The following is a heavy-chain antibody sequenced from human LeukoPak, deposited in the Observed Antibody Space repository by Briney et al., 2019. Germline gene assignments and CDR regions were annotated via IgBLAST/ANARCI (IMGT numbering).Heavy chain of an antibody. J-gene: IGHJ4*02. CDR3: AKAFSGWFFDY. CDR1: GFRFSAYW. D-gene: IGHD6-19*01. CDR2: IDQDGNEI. Sequence: PGGSLRLSCAASGFRFSAYWLSWVRQAPGKRLEWVANIDQDGNEIYYVESVKGRFTISRDNAKNSLYLLMNSLRADDTAVYYCAKAFSGWFFDYWGQGTLVTVSS. V-gene: IGHV3-7*05.